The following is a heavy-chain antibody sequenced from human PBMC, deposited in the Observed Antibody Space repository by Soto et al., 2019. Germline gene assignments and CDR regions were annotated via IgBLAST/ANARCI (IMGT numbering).Heavy chain of an antibody. CDR3: AKKTSKLYYYYGMDV. V-gene: IGHV3-23*01. Sequence: LRLSCAASGFTFSSYAMSWVRQAPGKGLEWVSAISGSGGSTYYADSVKGRFTISRDNSKNTLYLQMNSLRAEDTAVYYCAKKTSKLYYYYGMDVWGQGTTVTVSS. CDR1: GFTFSSYA. D-gene: IGHD1-7*01. J-gene: IGHJ6*02. CDR2: ISGSGGST.